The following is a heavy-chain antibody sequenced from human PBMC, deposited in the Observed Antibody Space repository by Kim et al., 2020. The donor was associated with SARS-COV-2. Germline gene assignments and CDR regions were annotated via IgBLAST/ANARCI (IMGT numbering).Heavy chain of an antibody. J-gene: IGHJ5*02. CDR3: ARLTVAISPWFDP. CDR2: INHSGST. D-gene: IGHD2-21*01. CDR1: GGSFSGYY. Sequence: SETLSLTCAVYGGSFSGYYWSWIRQPPGKGLEWIGEINHSGSTNYNPSLKSRVTISVDTSKNQFSLKLSSVTAADTAVYYCARLTVAISPWFDPWGQGTLVTVSS. V-gene: IGHV4-34*01.